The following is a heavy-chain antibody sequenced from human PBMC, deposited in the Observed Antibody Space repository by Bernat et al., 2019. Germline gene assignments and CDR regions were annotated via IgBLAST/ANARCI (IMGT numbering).Heavy chain of an antibody. CDR2: IDPSDSYT. CDR3: ARQGNSLNWFDP. D-gene: IGHD4-23*01. Sequence: VQLVQSGAEVKKPGESLRISSKGSGYSFTSYWISWVRQMPGKGLEWMGRIDPSDSYTNYSPSFQGHVTISADKSISTAYLQWSSLKASDTAMYYCARQGNSLNWFDPWGQGTLVTVSS. J-gene: IGHJ5*02. CDR1: GYSFTSYW. V-gene: IGHV5-10-1*03.